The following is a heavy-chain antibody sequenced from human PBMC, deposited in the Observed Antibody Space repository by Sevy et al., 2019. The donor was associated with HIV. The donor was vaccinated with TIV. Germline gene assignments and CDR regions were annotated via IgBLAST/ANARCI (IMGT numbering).Heavy chain of an antibody. D-gene: IGHD3-10*01. CDR3: ARGTSIYYYGSGSLFDY. Sequence: GGSLRLSCAASGFTFSSYSMNWVRQAPGKGLEWVSYISSSSSTIYYADSVKGRFTISRDNAKNSLYLQMNSLRDEETAVYYCARGTSIYYYGSGSLFDYWGQGTLVTVSS. J-gene: IGHJ4*02. CDR1: GFTFSSYS. CDR2: ISSSSSTI. V-gene: IGHV3-48*02.